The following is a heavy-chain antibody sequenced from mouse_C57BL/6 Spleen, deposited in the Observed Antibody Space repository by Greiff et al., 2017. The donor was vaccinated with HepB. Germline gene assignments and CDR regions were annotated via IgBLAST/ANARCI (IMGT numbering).Heavy chain of an antibody. V-gene: IGHV1-64*01. J-gene: IGHJ2*01. D-gene: IGHD3-2*02. Sequence: QVQLQQPGAELVKPGASVKLSCKASGYTFTSYWMHWVKQRPGQGLEWIGMIHPNSGSTNYNEKFKSKATLTVDKSSSTAYMQLSSLTSEDSAVYYCAREDGRTAQATVDYWGQGTTLTVSS. CDR2: IHPNSGST. CDR1: GYTFTSYW. CDR3: AREDGRTAQATVDY.